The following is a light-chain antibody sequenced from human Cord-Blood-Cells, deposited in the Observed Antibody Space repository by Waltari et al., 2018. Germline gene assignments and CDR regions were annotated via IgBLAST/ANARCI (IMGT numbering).Light chain of an antibody. CDR3: QSADSSGTYV. Sequence: SYELTQPPPVSVSPGQTARITCPGAALPKKYAYWSQQKAGQAPGLGIYKDRERPSGIPERFSGSSSGTTVTLTISGVQAEDEADYYCQSADSSGTYVFGTGTKVTVL. CDR1: ALPKKY. CDR2: KDR. V-gene: IGLV3-25*03. J-gene: IGLJ1*01.